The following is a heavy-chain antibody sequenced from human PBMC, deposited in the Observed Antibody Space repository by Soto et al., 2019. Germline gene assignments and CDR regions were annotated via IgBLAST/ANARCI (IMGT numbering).Heavy chain of an antibody. Sequence: SETLSLTCTVSGGSINSGAYYWNWIRQHPGKGLEWIGYIHFSGSTYYNPSLKSRVAISTDTSNNQFSLRLSSVTAADTAVYYCARDQRVSYFASWGQGALVTVSS. D-gene: IGHD6-25*01. CDR3: ARDQRVSYFAS. CDR2: IHFSGST. J-gene: IGHJ4*02. V-gene: IGHV4-31*03. CDR1: GGSINSGAYY.